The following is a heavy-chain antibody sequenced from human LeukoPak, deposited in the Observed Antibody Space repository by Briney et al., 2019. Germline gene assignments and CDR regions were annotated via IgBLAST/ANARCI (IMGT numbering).Heavy chain of an antibody. Sequence: SGTLSLTCTVSGGSISSHYWSWIRQPPGKGLEWIGYIYYSGSTNYNPSLKSRVTISVDTSKNQFSLKLSSVTAADTAVYYCARDLRNWNYVWFDPWGQGTLVTVSS. CDR1: GGSISSHY. D-gene: IGHD1-7*01. V-gene: IGHV4-59*11. CDR3: ARDLRNWNYVWFDP. CDR2: IYYSGST. J-gene: IGHJ5*02.